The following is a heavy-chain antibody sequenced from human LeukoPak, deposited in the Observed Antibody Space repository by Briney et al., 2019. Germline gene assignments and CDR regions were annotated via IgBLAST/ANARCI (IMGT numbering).Heavy chain of an antibody. CDR1: GFTFRSYS. CDR2: ISSSSSYI. CDR3: ARDGKGLIVDTNNGGTTTVTTPFGY. J-gene: IGHJ4*02. Sequence: GGSLRLSCAGSGFTFRSYSMNWVRQAPGKGLEWVSSISSSSSYIYYADSVKGRFTISRDNAKNSLYLQMNSLRAEDTAVYYCARDGKGLIVDTNNGGTTTVTTPFGYWGQGTLVTVSS. V-gene: IGHV3-21*01. D-gene: IGHD4-17*01.